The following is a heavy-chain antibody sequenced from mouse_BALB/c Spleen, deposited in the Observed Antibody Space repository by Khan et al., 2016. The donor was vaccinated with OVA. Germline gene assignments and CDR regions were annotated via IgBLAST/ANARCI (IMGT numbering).Heavy chain of an antibody. Sequence: EVQLQESGPGLVKPSQSLSLTCTVTGYSITSDYAWNWIRQFPGNKMEWMGYISYRGRTSYNPSLKSRISVTRDTSKNQFFLQLNSVTTEDTATYDCAMGRTYWGQGTLVTVSA. V-gene: IGHV3-2*02. CDR1: GYSITSDYA. J-gene: IGHJ3*01. D-gene: IGHD4-1*01. CDR3: AMGRTY. CDR2: ISYRGRT.